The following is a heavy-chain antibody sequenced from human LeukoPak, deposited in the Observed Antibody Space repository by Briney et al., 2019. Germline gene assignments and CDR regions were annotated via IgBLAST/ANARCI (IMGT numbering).Heavy chain of an antibody. CDR2: INPSGGST. V-gene: IGHV1-46*01. D-gene: IGHD6-13*01. Sequence: ASVKVSCKASGYTFTSYYMHWVRQAPGQGLEWMGIINPSGGSTSYAQKFQSRVTMTRDTSTSTVYMELSSLRSEDTAVYYCARGGVSSSWLYDAFDIWGQGTMVTVSS. CDR1: GYTFTSYY. J-gene: IGHJ3*02. CDR3: ARGGVSSSWLYDAFDI.